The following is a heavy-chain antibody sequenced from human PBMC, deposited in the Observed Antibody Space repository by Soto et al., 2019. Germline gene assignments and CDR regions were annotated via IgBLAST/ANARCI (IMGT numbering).Heavy chain of an antibody. CDR3: ARDPARGGGSYLGYFDY. CDR1: GGSIRSGDNY. V-gene: IGHV4-30-4*01. J-gene: IGHJ4*02. CDR2: IYYRGST. D-gene: IGHD1-26*01. Sequence: PSETLSLTCTVSGGSIRSGDNYWSWIRQPPGKGLEWIGYIYYRGSTYYNQSLKSRVTISVDTSMNQFSLTLTSVTAADTAVYYCARDPARGGGSYLGYFDYWGQGTQVTVSS.